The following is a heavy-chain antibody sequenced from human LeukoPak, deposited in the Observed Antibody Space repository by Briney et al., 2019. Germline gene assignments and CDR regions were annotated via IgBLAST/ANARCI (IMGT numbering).Heavy chain of an antibody. V-gene: IGHV3-7*01. Sequence: PGGSLRLSCAASGFSFSTQWMTWIRQAPGKGLEWLANINGDGSQTYYVDSVNGRFTISRDNAKNSLSLQMNSLRADDTGVYYCAIDVAFDRFDPWGQGTLVTVPS. CDR2: INGDGSQT. J-gene: IGHJ5*02. CDR1: GFSFSTQW. CDR3: AIDVAFDRFDP.